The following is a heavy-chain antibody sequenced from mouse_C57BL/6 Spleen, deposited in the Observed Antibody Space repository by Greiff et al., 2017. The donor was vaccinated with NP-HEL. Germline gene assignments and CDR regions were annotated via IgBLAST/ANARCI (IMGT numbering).Heavy chain of an antibody. V-gene: IGHV3-5*01. J-gene: IGHJ2*01. Sequence: EVKLMESGPGLVKPSQTVFLTCTVTGISITTGNYRWSWIRQFTGNQLEGIGYIYYSGTITYNPSLTSRTTITRDTPKTQYFLEMNSLTAEDTATYYCARYGYYFDYWGQGTTLTVSS. CDR2: IYYSGTI. D-gene: IGHD2-2*01. CDR3: ARYGYYFDY. CDR1: GISITTGNYR.